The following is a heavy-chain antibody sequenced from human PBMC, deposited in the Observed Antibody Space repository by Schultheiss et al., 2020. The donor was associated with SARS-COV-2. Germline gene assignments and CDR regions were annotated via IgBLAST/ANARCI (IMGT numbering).Heavy chain of an antibody. J-gene: IGHJ6*02. D-gene: IGHD1-26*01. V-gene: IGHV3-23*01. CDR2: ISGSGGST. CDR3: ARAYRDSGGYQSNYYYYGMDV. CDR1: GFTFSSYA. Sequence: GGSLRLSCAASGFTFSSYAMSWVRQAPGKGLEWVSAISGSGGSTYYADSVKGRFTISRDNSKNTLYLQMNSLRAEDTAVYYCARAYRDSGGYQSNYYYYGMDVWGQGTTVTVSS.